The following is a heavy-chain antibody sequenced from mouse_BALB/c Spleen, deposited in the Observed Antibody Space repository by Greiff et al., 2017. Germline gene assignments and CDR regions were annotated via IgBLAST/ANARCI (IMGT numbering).Heavy chain of an antibody. J-gene: IGHJ1*01. CDR1: GDSITSGY. V-gene: IGHV3-8*02. CDR3: ARRDCGRDWYFDV. Sequence: ESGPSLVKPSQTLSLTCSVTGDSITSGYWNWIRKFPGNKLEYMGYISYSGSTYYNPSLKSRISITRDTSKNQYYLQLNSVTTEDTATYYCARRDCGRDWYFDVWGAGTTVTVSS. D-gene: IGHD1-1*01. CDR2: ISYSGST.